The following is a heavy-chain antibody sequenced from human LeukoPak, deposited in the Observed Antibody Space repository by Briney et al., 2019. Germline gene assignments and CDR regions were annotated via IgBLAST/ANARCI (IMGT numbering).Heavy chain of an antibody. J-gene: IGHJ4*02. Sequence: GGSLRLSCAASGFTFSSYAMSWVRQAPGKGLEWVSAISGSGGSTYYAGSVKGRFTISRDNSKNTLYLQMNSLRAEDTAVYYCAKVQAGYSYGIDYWGQGTLVTVSS. CDR1: GFTFSSYA. CDR3: AKVQAGYSYGIDY. V-gene: IGHV3-23*01. D-gene: IGHD5-18*01. CDR2: ISGSGGST.